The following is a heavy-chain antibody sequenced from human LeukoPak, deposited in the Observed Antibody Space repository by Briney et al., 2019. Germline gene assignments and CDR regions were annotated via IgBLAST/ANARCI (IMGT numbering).Heavy chain of an antibody. J-gene: IGHJ4*02. CDR3: AREAGAGPFDC. CDR2: IYSDGST. D-gene: IGHD6-13*01. V-gene: IGHV3-66*01. CDR1: GLTVSANH. Sequence: PGGSLRLSCAASGLTVSANHMSWVRQAPGEGLEWVSVIYSDGSTYYADSVKGRFTISRDNSKNTLYLQMNSLRVDDTALYYCAREAGAGPFDCWGPGTLVTVPS.